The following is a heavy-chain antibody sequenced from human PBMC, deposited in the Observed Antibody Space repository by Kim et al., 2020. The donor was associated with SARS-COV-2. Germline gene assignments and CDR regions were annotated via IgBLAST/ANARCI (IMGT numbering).Heavy chain of an antibody. CDR1: GYSFTDYA. J-gene: IGHJ6*02. V-gene: IGHV1-3*01. Sequence: ASVKVSCKASGYSFTDYAIHWVRQAPGQRLEWMGSIYAGKGNVKYSQKLQGRVTITRDTSATTGYMELSSLKSEDTAVYYCARVRISGNFYYYGMDVWGQ. CDR3: ARVRISGNFYYYGMDV. D-gene: IGHD3-10*01. CDR2: IYAGKGNV.